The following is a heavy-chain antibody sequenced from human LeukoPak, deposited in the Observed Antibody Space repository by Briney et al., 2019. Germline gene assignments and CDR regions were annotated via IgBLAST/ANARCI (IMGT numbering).Heavy chain of an antibody. CDR1: GYTFTGYY. Sequence: EASVKVSCKASGYTFTGYYMHWVRQAPGQGLEWMGWINPNSGGTNYAQKFQGRVTMTRDTSISTAYMELSRLRSDDTAVYYCARTDNYYDSSGLFGNDAFDIWGQGTMVTVSS. CDR3: ARTDNYYDSSGLFGNDAFDI. V-gene: IGHV1-2*02. CDR2: INPNSGGT. D-gene: IGHD3-22*01. J-gene: IGHJ3*02.